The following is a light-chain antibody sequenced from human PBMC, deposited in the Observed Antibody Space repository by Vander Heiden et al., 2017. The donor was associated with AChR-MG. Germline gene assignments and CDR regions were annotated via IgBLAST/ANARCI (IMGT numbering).Light chain of an antibody. CDR2: VGS. Sequence: QSALTQPAAVSGSRGQSITISCTGTSSDVGSYTVVSWYQQHPGKAPKLRSEVGSKRPSGVSNRLSGSKSGNTDSPTTSALQTEDEADEDGCSYEGTSGNKWVFGTGTKVTVL. CDR3: CSYEGTSGNKWV. V-gene: IGLV2-23*01. J-gene: IGLJ1*01. CDR1: SSDVGSYTV.